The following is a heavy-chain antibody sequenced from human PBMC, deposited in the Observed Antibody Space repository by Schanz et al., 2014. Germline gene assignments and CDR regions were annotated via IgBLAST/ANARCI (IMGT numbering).Heavy chain of an antibody. CDR1: GGSISNYY. D-gene: IGHD3-22*01. CDR3: ATWRGDDSGGHGQFDY. Sequence: QVQLQESGPGLVKPSETLSLTCTVSGGSISNYYWSWIRQPPGKGLEWIGRISTSGSTNYNPSLRSRVSMSIGTSKTHFSLRLSSLTAADTAVYYCATWRGDDSGGHGQFDYWGQGALVTVSS. J-gene: IGHJ4*02. CDR2: ISTSGST. V-gene: IGHV4-4*07.